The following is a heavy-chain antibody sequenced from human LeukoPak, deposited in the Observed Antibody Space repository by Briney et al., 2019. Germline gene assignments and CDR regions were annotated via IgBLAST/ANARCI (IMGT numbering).Heavy chain of an antibody. J-gene: IGHJ5*02. CDR1: GXTFSDYY. V-gene: IGHV3-11*06. Sequence: KTGGSLRLSCAASGXTFSDYYMSWIRQAAGKGQEWVSYISSSSSYTNYADSVKGRFTISRDNAKNSLYLQMNGLRAEDTAVYYCARNYGGNSDWFDPWGQGTLVTVSS. CDR3: ARNYGGNSDWFDP. CDR2: ISSSSSYT. D-gene: IGHD4-23*01.